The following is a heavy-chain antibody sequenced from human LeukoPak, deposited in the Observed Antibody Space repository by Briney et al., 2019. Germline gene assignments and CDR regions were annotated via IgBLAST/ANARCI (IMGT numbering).Heavy chain of an antibody. J-gene: IGHJ4*02. CDR1: GGSISSGGYY. V-gene: IGHV4-31*03. D-gene: IGHD4-4*01. Sequence: SETLSLTCTVSGGSISSGGYYWSWIRQHPGKGLEWIGYIYYSGSTYYNPSLKSRVTISVDASKNQFSLKLSSVTAADTAVYYCARATVTAFRFDYWGQGTLVTVSS. CDR2: IYYSGST. CDR3: ARATVTAFRFDY.